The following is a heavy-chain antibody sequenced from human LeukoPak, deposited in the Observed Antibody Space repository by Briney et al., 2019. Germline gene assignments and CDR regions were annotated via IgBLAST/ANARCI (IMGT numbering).Heavy chain of an antibody. CDR1: GGSISSYY. V-gene: IGHV4-4*07. Sequence: PSGTLSLTCTVSGGSISSYYWSWIRQPAGKGLEWFGRIYDSWRINYNPSLKGRVTMSIDTSKNQFSLKLRSVTAADTAVYYCARDGGTLVVDIIDKFGFAPWGQGTLVTVSS. D-gene: IGHD3-3*01. J-gene: IGHJ5*02. CDR2: IYDSWRI. CDR3: ARDGGTLVVDIIDKFGFAP.